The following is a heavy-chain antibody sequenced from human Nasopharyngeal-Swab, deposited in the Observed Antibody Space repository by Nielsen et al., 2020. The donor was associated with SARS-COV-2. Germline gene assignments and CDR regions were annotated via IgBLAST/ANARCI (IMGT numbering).Heavy chain of an antibody. V-gene: IGHV4-59*01. D-gene: IGHD3-22*01. CDR3: ATYYYDSSGYWEGFEP. Sequence: SETLSLTFTVSGGSISSYYWIWIRQPPGKGLEWIGYIYYSGSTNYNPSLKSRVTISVDTYKNQFSLKLSSVTAADTAVYYCATYYYDSSGYWEGFEPWGQGTLVTVSS. CDR1: GGSISSYY. J-gene: IGHJ5*02. CDR2: IYYSGST.